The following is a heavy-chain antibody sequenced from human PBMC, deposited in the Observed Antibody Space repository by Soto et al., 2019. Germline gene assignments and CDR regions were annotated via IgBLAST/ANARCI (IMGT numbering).Heavy chain of an antibody. D-gene: IGHD3-10*01. CDR3: ARSEVITEGCDY. J-gene: IGHJ4*02. V-gene: IGHV1-3*01. CDR2: INAGKGNT. Sequence: ASVKVSCKASGYIFTTYALHWVRQAPGQRLEWMGWINAGKGNTKYSQKFQDRVTITRDTSASVAYMELSSLASEDTAVYYCARSEVITEGCDYWSQGTVVTVAS. CDR1: GYIFTTYA.